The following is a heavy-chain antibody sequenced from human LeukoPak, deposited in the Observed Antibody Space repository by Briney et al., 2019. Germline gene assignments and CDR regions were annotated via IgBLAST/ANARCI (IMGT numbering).Heavy chain of an antibody. CDR3: ARAPPLYDMSSPVDY. V-gene: IGHV4-34*01. D-gene: IGHD3-9*01. Sequence: SETLSLTCAVYGGSFSGYYWSWIRQPPGKGLEWIGEINHSGSTNYNPSLKSRVTISVDTSKNQFSLKLSSVTAADTAVYYCARAPPLYDMSSPVDYWGQGTLVTVSS. CDR2: INHSGST. CDR1: GGSFSGYY. J-gene: IGHJ4*02.